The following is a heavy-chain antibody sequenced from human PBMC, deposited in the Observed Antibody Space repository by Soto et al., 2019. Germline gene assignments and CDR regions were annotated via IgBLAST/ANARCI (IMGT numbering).Heavy chain of an antibody. CDR1: GVTFSSFE. CDR2: ITSSGRTM. CDR3: VRQAFSYSYSHPYFFDY. D-gene: IGHD5-18*01. V-gene: IGHV3-48*03. J-gene: IGHJ4*02. Sequence: GGPRSLSCAASGVTFSSFEMNWVRQAPGRGLEWIAFITSSGRTMSYADSVKGRFTISRDNAGNSLSLQMNTLRAEDTAIYYCVRQAFSYSYSHPYFFDYWGQGALVTVSS.